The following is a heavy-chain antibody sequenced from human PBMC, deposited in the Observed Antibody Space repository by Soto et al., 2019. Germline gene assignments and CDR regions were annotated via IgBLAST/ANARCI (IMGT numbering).Heavy chain of an antibody. CDR3: ARTAARPAGHFDY. Sequence: PGGSLRLSCAASGFTFSSYAMHWVRQAPGKGLEWVAVISYDGSNKYYADSVKGRFTISRDNSKNTLYLQMNSLRAEDTAVYYCARTAARPAGHFDYWGQGTLVTVSS. V-gene: IGHV3-30-3*01. CDR1: GFTFSSYA. D-gene: IGHD6-6*01. J-gene: IGHJ4*02. CDR2: ISYDGSNK.